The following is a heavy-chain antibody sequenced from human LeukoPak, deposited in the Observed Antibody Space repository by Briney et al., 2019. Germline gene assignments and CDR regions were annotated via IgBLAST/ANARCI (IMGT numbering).Heavy chain of an antibody. CDR2: IYYSGST. CDR3: ARGGSAARRGFDY. CDR1: GGSISSSSYY. V-gene: IGHV4-39*07. Sequence: SETLSLTCTVSGGSISSSSYYWGWIRQPPGKGLEWIGSIYYSGSTYYNPSLKSRVTISVDTSKNQFSLKLSSVTAADTTVYYCARGGSAARRGFDYWGQGTLVTVSS. J-gene: IGHJ4*02. D-gene: IGHD6-6*01.